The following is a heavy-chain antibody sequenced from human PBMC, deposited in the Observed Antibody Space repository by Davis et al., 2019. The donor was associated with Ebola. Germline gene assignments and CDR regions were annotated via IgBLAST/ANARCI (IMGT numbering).Heavy chain of an antibody. CDR3: ARHTEIYYYYGMDV. Sequence: AASVKVSCKASGGTFSSYAISWVRQAPGQGLEWMGGIIPIFGTANYAQKFQGRVTITADKSTSTAYMELSSLRSEDTAVYYCARHTEIYYYYGMDVWGQGTTVTVSS. J-gene: IGHJ6*02. CDR2: IIPIFGTA. V-gene: IGHV1-69*06. CDR1: GGTFSSYA.